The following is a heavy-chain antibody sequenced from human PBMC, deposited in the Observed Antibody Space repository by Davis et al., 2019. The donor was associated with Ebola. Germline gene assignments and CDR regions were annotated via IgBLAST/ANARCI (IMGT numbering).Heavy chain of an antibody. CDR3: VKGGWQQYFDY. Sequence: GESLKISCAASGFTVSSNYMSWVRQAPGKGLEWVSVIYSGGSTYYADSVKGRFTISRDNSKNTLYLQMNSLRAEDTAVYYCVKGGWQQYFDYWGQGTLVTASS. V-gene: IGHV3-53*01. CDR1: GFTVSSNY. J-gene: IGHJ4*02. CDR2: IYSGGST. D-gene: IGHD6-13*01.